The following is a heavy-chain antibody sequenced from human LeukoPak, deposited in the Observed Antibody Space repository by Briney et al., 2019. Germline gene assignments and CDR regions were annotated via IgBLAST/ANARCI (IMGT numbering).Heavy chain of an antibody. CDR2: ISWNSGRI. Sequence: GGSLRLSCAASGLTFDVYAMHWVRQGPGKGLEWVSGISWNSGRIDYADSVKGRFTISRDNAKNSLYLQMNSLRAEDTALYYCAKGLYGDYVGYFDFWGQGTQVTVSS. CDR1: GLTFDVYA. V-gene: IGHV3-9*01. D-gene: IGHD4-17*01. CDR3: AKGLYGDYVGYFDF. J-gene: IGHJ4*02.